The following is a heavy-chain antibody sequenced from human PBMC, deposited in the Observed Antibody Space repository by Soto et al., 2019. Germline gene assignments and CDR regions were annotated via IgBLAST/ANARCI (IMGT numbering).Heavy chain of an antibody. J-gene: IGHJ5*02. Sequence: ASVKVSCKASGYTFTSYYMHWVRQAPGQGLEWMGIINPSGGSTSYAQKFQGRVTMTRDTSTSTVYMELSSLRSEDTAVYYCARVRDSSGCYRSWFDPWGQGTLVTVPQ. CDR1: GYTFTSYY. CDR3: ARVRDSSGCYRSWFDP. D-gene: IGHD6-19*01. V-gene: IGHV1-46*01. CDR2: INPSGGST.